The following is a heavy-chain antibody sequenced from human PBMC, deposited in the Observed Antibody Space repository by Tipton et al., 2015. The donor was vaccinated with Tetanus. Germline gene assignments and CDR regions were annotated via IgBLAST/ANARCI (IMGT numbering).Heavy chain of an antibody. J-gene: IGHJ6*02. CDR1: GYTFTGYY. CDR2: INPNSGGT. D-gene: IGHD2-15*01. Sequence: QLVQSGAEVKKPGASVKVSCKASGYTFTGYYMHWVRQAPGQGLEWMGWINPNSGGTHYAQKFQGRVPMTRDTSISTAYMELSRLRSDDTAVYYCARDLGYCSGGSCSTYYYGMDVWGQGTTVTVSS. V-gene: IGHV1-2*02. CDR3: ARDLGYCSGGSCSTYYYGMDV.